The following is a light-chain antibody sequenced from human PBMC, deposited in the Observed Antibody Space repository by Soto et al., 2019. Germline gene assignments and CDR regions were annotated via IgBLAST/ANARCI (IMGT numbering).Light chain of an antibody. CDR3: SSYSPTDTAL. J-gene: IGLJ2*01. V-gene: IGLV2-14*03. CDR1: SRDIGGYDY. CDR2: HVT. Sequence: QSVLTQPASVSESPGQSITISCTGTSRDIGGYDYVSWYQQHPGKAPKLIIYHVTNRPSGVSYRFSGSKSGNTASLTISWLQTEDEATYYCSSYSPTDTALFGGGTKLTVL.